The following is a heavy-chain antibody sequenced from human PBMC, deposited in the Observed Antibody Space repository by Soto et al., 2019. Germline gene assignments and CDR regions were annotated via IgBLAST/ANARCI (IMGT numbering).Heavy chain of an antibody. CDR1: GDSVSSDSYY. CDR3: ARDRPRGSADYYGMDV. CDR2: IYFTGST. J-gene: IGHJ6*02. V-gene: IGHV4-61*01. Sequence: SETLSLTCTVSGDSVSSDSYYWSWARQPPGKGLEWIGYIYFTGSTNYNPSLKSRVTMSVDTSKHQFSLKLRSVTAADTAVYYCARDRPRGSADYYGMDVWGQGTTVTVSS.